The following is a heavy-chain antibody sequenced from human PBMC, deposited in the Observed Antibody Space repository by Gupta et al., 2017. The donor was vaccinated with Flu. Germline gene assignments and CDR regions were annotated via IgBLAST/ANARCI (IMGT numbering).Heavy chain of an antibody. J-gene: IGHJ4*02. CDR1: GFTFSSNC. Sequence: VQLVESGGGVVQPGGSISLSYAASGFTFSSNCIIWVRKAPGKGLELVEVIWYNGNYKYYADSLKGLVTISRDNDKDTAYLQIDSLRAEDTVLYYCAKSVYCSGGGCYSPADHWGQGTQFTVSS. V-gene: IGHV3-33*03. D-gene: IGHD2-15*01. CDR3: AKSVYCSGGGCYSPADH. CDR2: IWYNGNYK.